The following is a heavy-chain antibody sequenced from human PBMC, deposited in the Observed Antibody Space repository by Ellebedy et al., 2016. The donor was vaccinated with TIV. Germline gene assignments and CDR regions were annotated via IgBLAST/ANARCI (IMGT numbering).Heavy chain of an antibody. Sequence: GGSLRLXXAASGFTFSSYWMHWVRQAPGKGLEWVAVISYDGSNKYYADSVKGRFTISRDNSKNTLYLQMNSLRAEDTAVYYCARGGSYYDILTGPFDYWGQGTLVTVSS. J-gene: IGHJ4*02. CDR2: ISYDGSNK. V-gene: IGHV3-30-3*01. CDR1: GFTFSSYW. CDR3: ARGGSYYDILTGPFDY. D-gene: IGHD3-9*01.